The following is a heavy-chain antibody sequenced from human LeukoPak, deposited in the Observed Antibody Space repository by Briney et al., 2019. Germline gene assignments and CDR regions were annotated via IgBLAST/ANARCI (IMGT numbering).Heavy chain of an antibody. CDR3: AKGHYDDWYHFDY. Sequence: GGSLRLSCAASGFTFSGYGMQWVRQAPGDGLQWVAFIWHDGSKKYYADSVKGRFTISRDNSKGTLFLQMNSLRGDDTAVYYCAKGHYDDWYHFDYWGQGALVTVSA. J-gene: IGHJ4*02. D-gene: IGHD3-3*01. V-gene: IGHV3-30*02. CDR2: IWHDGSKK. CDR1: GFTFSGYG.